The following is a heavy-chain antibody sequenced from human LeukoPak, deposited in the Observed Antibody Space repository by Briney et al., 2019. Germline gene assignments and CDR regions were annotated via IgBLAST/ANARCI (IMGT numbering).Heavy chain of an antibody. Sequence: SEILSLTCAVYGGSFSGYYWSWIRQPPGKGLEWIGEINHSGSTNYNPSLKSRVTISVDTSKNQFSLKLSSVTAADTAVYYCARVLGYYGSGSYYLHWGQGTLVTVSS. CDR1: GGSFSGYY. CDR3: ARVLGYYGSGSYYLH. V-gene: IGHV4-34*01. D-gene: IGHD3-10*01. J-gene: IGHJ1*01. CDR2: INHSGST.